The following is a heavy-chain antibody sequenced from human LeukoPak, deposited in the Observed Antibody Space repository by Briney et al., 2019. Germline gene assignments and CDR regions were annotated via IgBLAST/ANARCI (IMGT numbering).Heavy chain of an antibody. CDR2: INHSGST. J-gene: IGHJ4*02. CDR3: ASFRYYDSSGYFYY. V-gene: IGHV4-34*01. CDR1: SGSFSGYY. Sequence: NASETLSLTCAVYSGSFSGYYWSWIRQPPGKGLEWIGEINHSGSTNYNPSLKSRVTISVDTSKNQFSLKLSSVTAADTAVYYCASFRYYDSSGYFYYWGQGTLVTVSS. D-gene: IGHD3-22*01.